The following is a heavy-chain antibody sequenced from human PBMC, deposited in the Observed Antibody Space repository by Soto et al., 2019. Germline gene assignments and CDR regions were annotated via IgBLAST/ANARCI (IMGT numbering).Heavy chain of an antibody. V-gene: IGHV4-31*03. CDR1: GGSISSGGYY. Sequence: SETLSLTCTVSGGSISSGGYYWSWIRQHPGKGLGWIGYIYYSGSTYYNPSLKSRVTISVDTSKNQFSLKLSSVTAADTAVFYCARESNDGAPVGYYFDYWGQGTLVTVSS. CDR2: IYYSGST. J-gene: IGHJ4*02. D-gene: IGHD1-1*01. CDR3: ARESNDGAPVGYYFDY.